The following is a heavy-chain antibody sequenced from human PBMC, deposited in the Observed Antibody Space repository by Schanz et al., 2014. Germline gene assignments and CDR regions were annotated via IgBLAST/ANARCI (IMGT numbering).Heavy chain of an antibody. CDR3: ATLDYADSVS. J-gene: IGHJ5*02. Sequence: QVHLVQSGAEVHKPGASLKISCKASGYSFTPFPIHWVRQAPGQGLEWMGMINPSGGSTTYAQKFQGRVTMTRDTSTSTVYMELNSLNSDDTAVYYCATLDYADSVSWGQGTLVTVSS. CDR2: INPSGGST. V-gene: IGHV1-46*01. D-gene: IGHD4-17*01. CDR1: GYSFTPFP.